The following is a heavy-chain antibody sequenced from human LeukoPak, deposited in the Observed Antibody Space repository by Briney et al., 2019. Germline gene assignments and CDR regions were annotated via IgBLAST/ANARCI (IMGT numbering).Heavy chain of an antibody. V-gene: IGHV3-64*01. Sequence: RAGGSLRLSCAASGFTFSSYAMHWVRQAPGKGLEYVSAISSNGGSTYYANSVKGRFTISRDNSKNTLYLQMGSLRAEDMAVYYCARGSSGYYYLGYWGQGTLVTVSS. CDR1: GFTFSSYA. D-gene: IGHD3-22*01. J-gene: IGHJ4*02. CDR2: ISSNGGST. CDR3: ARGSSGYYYLGY.